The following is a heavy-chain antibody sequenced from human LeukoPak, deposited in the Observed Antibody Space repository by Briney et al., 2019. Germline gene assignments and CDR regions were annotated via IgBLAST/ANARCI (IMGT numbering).Heavy chain of an antibody. CDR2: MNPNSGNT. J-gene: IGHJ4*02. CDR1: GYTFTSYD. D-gene: IGHD6-13*01. V-gene: IGHV1-8*01. Sequence: ASVKVSCKASGYTFTSYDINWVRQATGQGLEWMGWMNPNSGNTGYAQKFQGRVTMTTDTSTSTAYMELRSLRSDDTAVYYCARGSGYSSSQWDYWGQGTLVTVSS. CDR3: ARGSGYSSSQWDY.